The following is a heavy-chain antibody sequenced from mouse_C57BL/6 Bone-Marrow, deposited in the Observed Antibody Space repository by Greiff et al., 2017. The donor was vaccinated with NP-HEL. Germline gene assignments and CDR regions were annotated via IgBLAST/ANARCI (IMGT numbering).Heavy chain of an antibody. CDR1: GFSLTSYG. V-gene: IGHV2-2*01. D-gene: IGHD2-4*01. CDR2: IWSGGST. CDR3: ARNYYYDYEGGDMDY. J-gene: IGHJ4*01. Sequence: VMLVESGPGLVQPSQSLSITCTVSGFSLTSYGVHWVRQSPGKGLEWLGVIWSGGSTDYNAAFISRLSISKDNSKSQVFFKMNSLQADDTAIYYCARNYYYDYEGGDMDYWGQGTSVTVSS.